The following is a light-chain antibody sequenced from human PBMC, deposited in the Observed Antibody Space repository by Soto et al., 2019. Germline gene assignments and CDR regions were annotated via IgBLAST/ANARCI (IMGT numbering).Light chain of an antibody. CDR2: DVS. CDR1: QEINKY. V-gene: IGKV1-33*01. CDR3: QQYDNVPLT. Sequence: DIQMTQSPSSLSASVGDIVTITCRASQEINKYLNWYQQKPGKAPKVLIYDVSKLESGVPSRFSGSRSWTDFTFTISSLQPEDFATYYCQQYDNVPLTFGGGTKVEIK. J-gene: IGKJ4*01.